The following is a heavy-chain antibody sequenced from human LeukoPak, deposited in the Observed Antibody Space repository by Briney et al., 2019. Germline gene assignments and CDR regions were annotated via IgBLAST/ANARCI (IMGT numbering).Heavy chain of an antibody. Sequence: GGSLRLSCAASGITVSSNYMSWVRQAPGKGLEWVSVIYSGGSTYYADSVKGRFTISRDNSKNTLYLQMNSLRAEDTAVYYCAKGDTAMVTAPFDYWGQGTLVTVSS. CDR1: GITVSSNY. CDR2: IYSGGST. D-gene: IGHD5-18*01. CDR3: AKGDTAMVTAPFDY. J-gene: IGHJ4*02. V-gene: IGHV3-53*01.